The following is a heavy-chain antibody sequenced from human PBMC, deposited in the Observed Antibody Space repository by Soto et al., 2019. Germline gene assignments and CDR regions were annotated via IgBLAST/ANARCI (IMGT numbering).Heavy chain of an antibody. CDR2: INPSGGST. Sequence: QVQLVQSGAEVKKPGASVKVSCKASGYTFTRYYMHWVRQAPGQGLEWMGIINPSGGSTRYAQKFQGRVTMTRDPSTSTVYMELSSLRSEDTAVYYCAREGDYGDDYHYYYMDVWGKGTTVTVSS. D-gene: IGHD4-17*01. CDR3: AREGDYGDDYHYYYMDV. CDR1: GYTFTRYY. V-gene: IGHV1-46*03. J-gene: IGHJ6*03.